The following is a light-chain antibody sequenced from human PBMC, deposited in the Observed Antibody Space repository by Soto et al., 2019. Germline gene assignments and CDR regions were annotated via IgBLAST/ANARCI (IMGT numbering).Light chain of an antibody. CDR3: SSYTSSSTLGV. V-gene: IGLV2-14*01. J-gene: IGLJ1*01. CDR1: SSVGGGYNY. CDR2: EVS. Sequence: QSLLTQPASVSGSPGRSITISCTGTSSVGGGYNYVSWYQQLPGKAPKLMIYEVSNRPSGVSNRFSGSKSGNTASLTISGLQAEDAADYYCSSYTSSSTLGVFGTGTKVTVL.